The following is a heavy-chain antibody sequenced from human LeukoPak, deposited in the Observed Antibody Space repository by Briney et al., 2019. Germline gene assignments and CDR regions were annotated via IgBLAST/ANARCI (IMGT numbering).Heavy chain of an antibody. CDR2: INHSGST. CDR1: GGSFSGYY. V-gene: IGHV4-34*01. J-gene: IGHJ4*02. Sequence: PSETLSLTCAVYGGSFSGYYWSGIRQPPGKGLEWIGEINHSGSTNYNPSLKSRVTISVDPSKNQCSLKLSSVTAADTAVYYCARGGFDSSSWYDYWGQGTLVTVSS. CDR3: ARGGFDSSSWYDY. D-gene: IGHD6-13*01.